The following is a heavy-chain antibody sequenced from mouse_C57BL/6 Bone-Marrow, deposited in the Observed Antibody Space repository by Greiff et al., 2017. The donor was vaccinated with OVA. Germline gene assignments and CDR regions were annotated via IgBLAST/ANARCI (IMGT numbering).Heavy chain of an antibody. CDR3: AREGGIMVTTKGLAY. D-gene: IGHD2-2*01. CDR2: IDPNSGGT. J-gene: IGHJ3*01. V-gene: IGHV1-72*01. CDR1: GYTFTSYW. Sequence: QVQLQQSGAELVKPGASVKLSCKASGYTFTSYWMHWVKQRPGRGLEWIGRIDPNSGGTKYNEKFKSKATLTVAKPSRPAYMQLSSLTSEYSAVYYCAREGGIMVTTKGLAYWGQGTLVTVSA.